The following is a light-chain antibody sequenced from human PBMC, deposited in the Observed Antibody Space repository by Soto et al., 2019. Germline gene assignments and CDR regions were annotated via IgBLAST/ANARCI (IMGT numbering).Light chain of an antibody. J-gene: IGKJ1*01. Sequence: DIQMTQSPSSLSASVGARVTITCRASQNVGRYVSWFQQKPGKAPSLLIYVVSNLQSGAPSRFSGSGSGTEFTLTISSLQPEDFVTYYCQQSHTSPWTFGQGTKVDIK. CDR2: VVS. CDR1: QNVGRY. CDR3: QQSHTSPWT. V-gene: IGKV1-39*01.